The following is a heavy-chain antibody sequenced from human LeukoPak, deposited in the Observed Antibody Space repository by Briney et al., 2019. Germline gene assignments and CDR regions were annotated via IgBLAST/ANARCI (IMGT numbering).Heavy chain of an antibody. D-gene: IGHD3-10*01. CDR3: ARDSSAFGELPFDY. CDR1: GGSISSSSYY. Sequence: SETLSHTCTVSGGSISSSSYYWGWIRQPPGKGLEWIGSIYYSGSTYYNPSLKSRVTISVDTSKNQFSLKLSSVTAADTAVYYCARDSSAFGELPFDYWGQGTLVTVSS. CDR2: IYYSGST. V-gene: IGHV4-39*07. J-gene: IGHJ4*02.